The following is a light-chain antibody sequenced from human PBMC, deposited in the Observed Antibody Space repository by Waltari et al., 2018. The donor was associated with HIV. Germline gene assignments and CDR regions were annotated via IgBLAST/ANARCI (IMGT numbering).Light chain of an antibody. Sequence: DIVMTQSPDSLAVSLGERATINCKSSQSVFYSSNNKDYLAWYQQKPGQSPKLLIYWASTREFGVPDRFSGSGSGTDFTLTINNLQAEDVAVYYCQQYFWSPWTFGQGTKV. CDR2: WAS. V-gene: IGKV4-1*01. J-gene: IGKJ1*01. CDR3: QQYFWSPWT. CDR1: QSVFYSSNNKDY.